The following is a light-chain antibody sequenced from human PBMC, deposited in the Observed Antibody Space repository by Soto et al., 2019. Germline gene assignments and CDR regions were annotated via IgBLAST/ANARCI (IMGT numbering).Light chain of an antibody. CDR1: SSDVGNYNL. CDR2: GVN. Sequence: QSVLTQPASVSGSPGQSITISCTGTSSDVGNYNLVSWYQQHPGKAPKLIIYGVNKRPSGASDRLSGSKSGNTACLTIAGLQAEDEADYYCCSYARSRNSFYVFGNGTKVTVL. CDR3: CSYARSRNSFYV. J-gene: IGLJ1*01. V-gene: IGLV2-23*02.